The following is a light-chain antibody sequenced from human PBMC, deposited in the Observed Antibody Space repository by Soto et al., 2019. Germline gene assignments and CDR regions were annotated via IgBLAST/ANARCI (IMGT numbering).Light chain of an antibody. J-gene: IGKJ2*01. CDR1: QSVTSSS. Sequence: EIVLTQSPGTLSLSPGERAALSCRASQSVTSSSLAWYQQKPGQAPRLLIYGASNRAAGIPDRFSGSGSGTDFTLTISRLEPEDFAVYFCQHYGTSPPYTFGQGTKLEI. CDR3: QHYGTSPPYT. CDR2: GAS. V-gene: IGKV3-20*01.